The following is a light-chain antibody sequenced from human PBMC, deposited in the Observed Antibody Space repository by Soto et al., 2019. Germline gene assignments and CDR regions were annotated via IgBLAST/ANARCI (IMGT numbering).Light chain of an antibody. CDR1: QSVSSSY. Sequence: EIVLTQSPGTLSLSPGERATLSCRASQSVSSSYLAWYQQKPGQAPRLLIYSASSRATGIPDRFSGSGSGTDFTLTIRRLEPEDFAVYYCQQYGSSRTFGQGTKLEIK. V-gene: IGKV3-20*01. CDR3: QQYGSSRT. J-gene: IGKJ2*02. CDR2: SAS.